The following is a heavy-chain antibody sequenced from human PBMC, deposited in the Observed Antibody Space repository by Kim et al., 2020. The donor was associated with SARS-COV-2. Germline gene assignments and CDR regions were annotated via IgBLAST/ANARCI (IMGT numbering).Heavy chain of an antibody. Sequence: LETLSLTCAVYGGSFSGYYWSWIRQPPGKGLEWIGEINHSGSTNYNPSLKSRVTISVDTSKNQFSLKLSSVTAADTAVYYCARDVYFDYWGQGTLVTVSS. CDR3: ARDVYFDY. J-gene: IGHJ4*02. D-gene: IGHD3-16*01. V-gene: IGHV4-34*01. CDR1: GGSFSGYY. CDR2: INHSGST.